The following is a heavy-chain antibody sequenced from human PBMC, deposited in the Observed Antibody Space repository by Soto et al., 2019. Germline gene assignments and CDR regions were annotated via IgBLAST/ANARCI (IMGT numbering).Heavy chain of an antibody. CDR3: ARDPCSGGSCYSDYYYYGMDV. D-gene: IGHD2-15*01. CDR1: GYTFTSYG. CDR2: ISAYNGNT. J-gene: IGHJ6*02. V-gene: IGHV1-18*01. Sequence: ASVKVSCKASGYTFTSYGISWVRQAPGQGLEWMGWISAYNGNTNYAQKLQGRVTMTTDTSTSTAYMELRSLRSDDTAVYYCARDPCSGGSCYSDYYYYGMDVWGQGTTVNVSS.